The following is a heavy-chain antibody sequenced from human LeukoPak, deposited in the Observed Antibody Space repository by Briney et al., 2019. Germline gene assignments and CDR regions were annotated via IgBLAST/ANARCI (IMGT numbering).Heavy chain of an antibody. CDR3: ANTRGDTLMNMIFDY. J-gene: IGHJ4*02. Sequence: PGRSLRLSCAASRFTFSIYAMSCVRQAPGKGLEWVSAITGSGGSTWYADSVKGRFTISRDNSKNTLYLQMNSLRAEDTAVYYCANTRGDTLMNMIFDYWGQGTLVTVSS. CDR1: RFTFSIYA. CDR2: ITGSGGST. D-gene: IGHD3-22*01. V-gene: IGHV3-23*01.